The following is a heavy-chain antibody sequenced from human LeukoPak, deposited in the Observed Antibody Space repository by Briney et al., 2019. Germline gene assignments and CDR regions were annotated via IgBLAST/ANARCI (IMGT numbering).Heavy chain of an antibody. CDR2: IIPIFGTA. D-gene: IGHD3-22*01. V-gene: IGHV1-69*13. CDR1: GGTFISYA. J-gene: IGHJ4*02. CDR3: STYYYDSSGYYSFDY. Sequence: ASVKVSCKASGGTFISYAISWVRQAPGQGLEWMGGIIPIFGTANYAQKFQGRVTITADESTSTAYMELSSLRSEDTAVYYCSTYYYDSSGYYSFDYWGQGTLVTVSS.